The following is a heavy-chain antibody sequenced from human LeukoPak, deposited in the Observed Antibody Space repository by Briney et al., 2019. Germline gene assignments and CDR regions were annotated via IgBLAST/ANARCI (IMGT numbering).Heavy chain of an antibody. CDR1: GFTFSSYW. V-gene: IGHV3-74*03. J-gene: IGHJ4*02. D-gene: IGHD2-8*02. CDR2: IKTDGSYS. CDR3: AREGVPGGLN. Sequence: GGSLRLSCAASGFTFSSYWMHWVRQAPGTGLVWVARIKTDGSYSESAASVKGRFTISRDNAKNTLSLQMNSLRAEDTAVYYCAREGVPGGLNWGQGSLVTVSS.